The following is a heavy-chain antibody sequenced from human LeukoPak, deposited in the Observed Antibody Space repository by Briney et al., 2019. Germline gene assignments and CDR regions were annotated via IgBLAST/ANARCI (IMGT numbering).Heavy chain of an antibody. CDR3: ARDYTLTLGTTTYFQH. J-gene: IGHJ1*01. D-gene: IGHD1-7*01. V-gene: IGHV7-4-1*02. Sequence: RWASVKVSCKASGYIFDIYALIWVRQAPGQGLELMGWINTNTGNPTYAQGFTGRFVFSLDTSVSTAYLQISSLKAEDTAVYYCARDYTLTLGTTTYFQHWGQGTLVTVSS. CDR1: GYIFDIYA. CDR2: INTNTGNP.